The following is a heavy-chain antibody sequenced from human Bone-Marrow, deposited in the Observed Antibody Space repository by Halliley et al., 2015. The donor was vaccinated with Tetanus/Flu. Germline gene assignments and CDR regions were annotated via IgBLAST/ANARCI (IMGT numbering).Heavy chain of an antibody. J-gene: IGHJ3*01. V-gene: IGHV3-15*01. CDR2: MKSENDGGTV. Sequence: SLRLSCAASGFTFNTAWMNWVRQAPGRGLEWVGRMKSENDGGTVHYAAPVKGRFTISRDDSKSIAYLQMNSLKSEDTAVYYCTRDRLALAPRAFDVWGQGTMVTVSS. CDR3: TRDRLALAPRAFDV. D-gene: IGHD6-19*01. CDR1: GFTFNTAW.